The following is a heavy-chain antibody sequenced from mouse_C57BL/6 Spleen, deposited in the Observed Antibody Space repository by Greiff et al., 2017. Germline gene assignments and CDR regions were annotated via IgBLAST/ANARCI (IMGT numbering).Heavy chain of an antibody. Sequence: VHVKQSGAELVRPGASVKLSCTASGFNIKDYYMHWVKQRPEQGLAWSGRIDTEDGDTESGQKVQGKATMTADTSSNTAYLPLSSLTSDDTAVYYFTTWSTTLVAGTDWGQGTLVTVSA. CDR1: GFNIKDYY. CDR3: TTWSTTLVAGTD. J-gene: IGHJ3*01. D-gene: IGHD1-1*01. V-gene: IGHV14-1*01. CDR2: IDTEDGDT.